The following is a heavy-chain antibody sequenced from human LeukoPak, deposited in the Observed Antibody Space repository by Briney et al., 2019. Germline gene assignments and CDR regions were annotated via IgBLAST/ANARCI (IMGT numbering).Heavy chain of an antibody. CDR2: INPNSGGT. CDR3: ARDPIVVVSSGGDY. J-gene: IGHJ4*02. V-gene: IGHV1-2*02. D-gene: IGHD3-22*01. Sequence: ASVKVSCKASGYTFTGYYMHWVRQAPGQGLEWMGWINPNSGGTNYAQKFQGRVTMTRDTSISTAYMELSRLRSDDTAVYYCARDPIVVVSSGGDYWGQGTLVTVSS. CDR1: GYTFTGYY.